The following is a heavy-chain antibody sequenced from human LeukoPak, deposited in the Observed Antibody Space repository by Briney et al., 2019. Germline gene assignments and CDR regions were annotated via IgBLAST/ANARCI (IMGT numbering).Heavy chain of an antibody. Sequence: SQTLSLTCTVSGGSISSGGHYWSWIRQHPGKGLEWIGYIYYSGSTYYNPSLKSRVTISVDTSKNQFSLKLSSVIAADTAVYYCARDLIAPSGLDPWGQGTLVTVSS. CDR1: GGSISSGGHY. J-gene: IGHJ5*02. D-gene: IGHD2/OR15-2a*01. V-gene: IGHV4-31*03. CDR2: IYYSGST. CDR3: ARDLIAPSGLDP.